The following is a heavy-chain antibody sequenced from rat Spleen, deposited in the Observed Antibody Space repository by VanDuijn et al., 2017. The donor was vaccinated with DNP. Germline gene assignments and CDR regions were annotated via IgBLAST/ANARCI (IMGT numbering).Heavy chain of an antibody. D-gene: IGHD1-11*01. Sequence: EVKLVESGGGLVQPGRSLKLSCEASGFNFNEYWMGWVRQAPGKGLEWIGEINKDSSTIKYAPSLKDKFTISRDNAQNTLYLQMSKLGSEDTAIYYCAKGPNFGGWSDFFDYWGQGVMVTVSS. CDR2: INKDSSTI. J-gene: IGHJ2*01. CDR1: GFNFNEYW. V-gene: IGHV4-2*01. CDR3: AKGPNFGGWSDFFDY.